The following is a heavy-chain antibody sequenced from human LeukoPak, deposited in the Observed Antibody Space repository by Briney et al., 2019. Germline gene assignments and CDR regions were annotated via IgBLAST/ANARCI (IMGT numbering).Heavy chain of an antibody. J-gene: IGHJ3*02. D-gene: IGHD6-13*01. CDR3: ARVSSLSLNAFDI. CDR1: GFTFSSYS. CDR2: IISSSSCI. Sequence: GGSLRLSCTASGFTFSSYSMNWVRQAPGKGLEWVSYIISSSSCIYYADSVKSRFTISRDNANNSLYLQMNSLRAEDTAVYYRARVSSLSLNAFDIWGQGTMATVCS. V-gene: IGHV3-21*01.